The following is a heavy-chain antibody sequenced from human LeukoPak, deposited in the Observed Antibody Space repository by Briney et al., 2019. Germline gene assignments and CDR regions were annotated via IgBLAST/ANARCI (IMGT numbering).Heavy chain of an antibody. D-gene: IGHD3-22*01. J-gene: IGHJ3*01. Sequence: PGGSLRLSCAASGFTFSSYAMTWVRQAPGKGREWVSPISASGGDTYYPDSVRGRFTISRDNSTNTLYLHMSSLRAEDTAVYFCAKRPRDSTGYYLGAFDGWGQGTTVTVS. V-gene: IGHV3-23*01. CDR3: AKRPRDSTGYYLGAFDG. CDR2: ISASGGDT. CDR1: GFTFSSYA.